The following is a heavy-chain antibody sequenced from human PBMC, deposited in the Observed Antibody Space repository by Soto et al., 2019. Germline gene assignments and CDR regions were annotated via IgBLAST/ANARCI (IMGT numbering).Heavy chain of an antibody. D-gene: IGHD1-26*01. CDR2: VKSKANGGTI. CDR1: GITFSDAW. V-gene: IGHV3-15*01. J-gene: IGHJ4*02. CDR3: TSEVSGSHVY. Sequence: PGGSLRLSCAASGITFSDAWLNWVRQVPGKGLEWVGLVKSKANGGTIHYAEPVKGRFTISRDDSKNTLYVQMNSLKIDDTAVYYCTSEVSGSHVYWGQGALVTVSS.